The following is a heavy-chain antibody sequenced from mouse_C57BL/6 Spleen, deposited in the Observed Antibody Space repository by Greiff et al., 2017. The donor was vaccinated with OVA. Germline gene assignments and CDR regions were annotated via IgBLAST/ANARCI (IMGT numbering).Heavy chain of an antibody. CDR2: ISYSGST. Sequence: EVKLVESGPGMVKPSQSLSLTCTVTGYSITSGYDWHWIRHFPGNKLEWMGYISYSGSTNYNPSLKSRISITHDTSKNHFFLKVNSVTTEDTATYYCAREGELGLFDYWGQGTTLTVSA. CDR3: AREGELGLFDY. D-gene: IGHD4-1*01. J-gene: IGHJ2*01. V-gene: IGHV3-1*01. CDR1: GYSITSGYD.